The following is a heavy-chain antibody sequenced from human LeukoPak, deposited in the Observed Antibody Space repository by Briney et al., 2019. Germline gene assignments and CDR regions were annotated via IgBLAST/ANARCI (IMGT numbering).Heavy chain of an antibody. CDR2: IFSGGTT. V-gene: IGHV3-66*01. CDR1: GLIVSGDY. Sequence: PGGSLRLSCAASGLIVSGDYVSWVRQAPGKGLEWVSIIFSGGTTYYADSVKGRFTIPRDNSKNTWYLQMNSLRAEDTAVYYCARASSDGIIAAATSFDCWGQGTLVIVSS. D-gene: IGHD6-25*01. CDR3: ARASSDGIIAAATSFDC. J-gene: IGHJ4*02.